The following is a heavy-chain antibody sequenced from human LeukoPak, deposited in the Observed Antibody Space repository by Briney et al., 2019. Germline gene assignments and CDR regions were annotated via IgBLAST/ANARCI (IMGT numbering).Heavy chain of an antibody. CDR3: AANTAMVRNWFDP. Sequence: SVNVSCKASGGTFSSYAISWVRQAPGQGLEWMGGIIPIFGTANYAQKFQGRVTITTDESTSTAYMELSSLRSEDTAVYYCAANTAMVRNWFDPWGQGTLVTVSS. CDR2: IIPIFGTA. V-gene: IGHV1-69*05. CDR1: GGTFSSYA. D-gene: IGHD5-18*01. J-gene: IGHJ5*02.